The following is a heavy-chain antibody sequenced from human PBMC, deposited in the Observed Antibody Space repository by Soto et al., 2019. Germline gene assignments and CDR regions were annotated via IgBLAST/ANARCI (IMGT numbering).Heavy chain of an antibody. V-gene: IGHV1-2*04. CDR1: GYTFTGYY. Sequence: QVQLVQSGAEVKKPGASVKVSCKASGYTFTGYYMHWVRQAPGQGLEWMGWINPNSGGTNYAQKFQGWVTMTRDTSISTAYMELSRLRSDDTAVYYCARSGVGRSSWPVPSGKHYYYGMDVWGQGTTVTVSS. D-gene: IGHD6-13*01. CDR3: ARSGVGRSSWPVPSGKHYYYGMDV. CDR2: INPNSGGT. J-gene: IGHJ6*02.